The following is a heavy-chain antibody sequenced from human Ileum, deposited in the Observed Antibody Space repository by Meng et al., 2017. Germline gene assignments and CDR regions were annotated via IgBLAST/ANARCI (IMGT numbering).Heavy chain of an antibody. CDR2: AGT. J-gene: IGHJ4*02. D-gene: IGHD7-27*01. CDR3: ARDHWGSLDY. CDR1: GGSVSTSDYQ. V-gene: IGHV4-61*08. Sequence: VTLLEPGPGLVRPSQTLCLICTVSGGSVSTSDYQGGWIRQPPGKGLEWIGYAGTNYNPSLKSRVTISVDTSKRQFSLKLTSVTAADTAVYYCARDHWGSLDYWGQGILVTVSS.